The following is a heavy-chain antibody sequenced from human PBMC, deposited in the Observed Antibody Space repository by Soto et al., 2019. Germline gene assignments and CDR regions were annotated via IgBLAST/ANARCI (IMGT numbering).Heavy chain of an antibody. J-gene: IGHJ4*02. CDR2: INPSGGST. D-gene: IGHD3-22*01. CDR1: GNTFTSYY. V-gene: IGHV1-46*01. Sequence: ASVKVSCKASGNTFTSYYMHWVRQAPGQRLEWMGIINPSGGSTSYAQKFQGRVTMTRDTSTSTVYMELSSLRSEDTAVYYCARGPPSYYDSSGYYKYFDYWGQGTLVTVSS. CDR3: ARGPPSYYDSSGYYKYFDY.